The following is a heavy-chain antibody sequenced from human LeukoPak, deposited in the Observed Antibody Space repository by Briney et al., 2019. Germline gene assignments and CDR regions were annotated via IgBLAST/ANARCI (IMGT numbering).Heavy chain of an antibody. Sequence: GRSLRLSCAASGFTFSSYAMHWVRQAPGKGLEWVAVISYDGSNKYYADSVKGRFTISRDNSKNTLYLQMNSLRAEDTAVYYCARPPRHHIVGGDDAFDIWGQGTMVTVSS. CDR3: ARPPRHHIVGGDDAFDI. J-gene: IGHJ3*02. CDR1: GFTFSSYA. V-gene: IGHV3-30-3*01. D-gene: IGHD3-22*01. CDR2: ISYDGSNK.